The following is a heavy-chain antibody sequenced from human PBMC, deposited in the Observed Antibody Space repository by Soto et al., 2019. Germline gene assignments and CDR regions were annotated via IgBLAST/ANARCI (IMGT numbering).Heavy chain of an antibody. D-gene: IGHD5-18*01. Sequence: VQLVESGGGVVQPGTSLRLACEASGFNFGAYGMHWVRQAPGKWLERVAVISHDGTKTYYSDSVKGRFTVSRDNSKNMLYVQMVSLRPDDTAVYSCAKDRRDGYTTCSRCYGVDVWGQGTTVTVSS. CDR2: ISHDGTKT. CDR1: GFNFGAYG. CDR3: AKDRRDGYTTCSRCYGVDV. J-gene: IGHJ6*02. V-gene: IGHV3-30*18.